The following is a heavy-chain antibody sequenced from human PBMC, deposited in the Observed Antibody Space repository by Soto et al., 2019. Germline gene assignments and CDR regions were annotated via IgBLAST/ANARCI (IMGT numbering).Heavy chain of an antibody. CDR3: ARHSDRFLEWFRYGMDV. CDR2: IDPSDSYT. D-gene: IGHD3-3*01. Sequence: GESLKISCKGSGYSFTSYWISWVRQMPGKGLEWMGRIDPSDSYTNYSPSFQGRFTISRDNAKNSLYLQMNSLRAEDTAVYYCARHSDRFLEWFRYGMDVWGQGTTVTVSS. V-gene: IGHV5-10-1*01. J-gene: IGHJ6*02. CDR1: GYSFTSYW.